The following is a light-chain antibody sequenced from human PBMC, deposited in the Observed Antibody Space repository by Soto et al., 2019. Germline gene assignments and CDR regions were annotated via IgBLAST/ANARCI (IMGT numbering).Light chain of an antibody. CDR3: QQHFNGPIT. V-gene: IGKV3-15*01. CDR2: GAS. Sequence: IGMTQSPATLSVSRGEIATRSCRAIQAISSNLAWYHQKPGQAPRLLIYGASTRATGIPDRFSGSGSGTDFTLTISRLEPEDFAVYYCQQHFNGPITFGQGTRLEIK. CDR1: QAISSN. J-gene: IGKJ5*01.